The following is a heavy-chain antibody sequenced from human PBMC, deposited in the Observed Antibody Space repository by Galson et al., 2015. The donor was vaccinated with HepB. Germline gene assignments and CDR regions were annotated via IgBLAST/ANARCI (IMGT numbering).Heavy chain of an antibody. CDR3: ARDPGGDYVDY. V-gene: IGHV3-30*04. Sequence: SLRLSCAASEFTFSSYAMHWVRQAPGKGLEWVAVISYDGSNKYYADSVKGRFTISRDNSKNTLYLQMNSLRAEDTAVYYCARDPGGDYVDYWGQGTLVTVSS. CDR2: ISYDGSNK. CDR1: EFTFSSYA. J-gene: IGHJ4*02.